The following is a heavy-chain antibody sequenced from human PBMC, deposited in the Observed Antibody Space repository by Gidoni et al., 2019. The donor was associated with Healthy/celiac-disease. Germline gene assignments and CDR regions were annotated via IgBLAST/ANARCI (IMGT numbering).Heavy chain of an antibody. Sequence: QLHLQESGSGLVTPSETLSLTGTVSGGSISSSSYYWGWIRQPPGKGLEWIGSIYYSGSTNYNSSIQSRVTISVETSKNQFSLKLSSVTAADTAVYYWARLYSSGWYGSRYPNDAFDIWGQGTMVTVSS. D-gene: IGHD6-19*01. CDR3: ARLYSSGWYGSRYPNDAFDI. J-gene: IGHJ3*02. V-gene: IGHV4-39*01. CDR1: GGSISSSSYY. CDR2: IYYSGST.